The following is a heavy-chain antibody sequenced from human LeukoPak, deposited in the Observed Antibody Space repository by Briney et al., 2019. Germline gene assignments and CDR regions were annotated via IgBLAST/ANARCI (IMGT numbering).Heavy chain of an antibody. V-gene: IGHV3-9*01. J-gene: IGHJ6*02. CDR1: GFTFDDYA. CDR3: AKDADYYGMGV. Sequence: GGSLRLSCAASGFTFDDYAMHWVRQAPGKGLEWVSGISWNSGSIGYADSVKGRLTISREKAKNSLYLQMNRLGAEDTALYYCAKDADYYGMGVWGQGATVTVSS. CDR2: ISWNSGSI.